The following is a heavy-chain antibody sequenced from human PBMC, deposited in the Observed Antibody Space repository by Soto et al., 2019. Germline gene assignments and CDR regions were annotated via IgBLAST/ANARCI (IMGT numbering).Heavy chain of an antibody. CDR2: IYYSRSD. D-gene: IGHD3-22*01. Sequence: SATLSLTSTGSGDSINRAAYYWSWLRQPPGKGLEWIGYIYYSRSDYYNPSLGRRATITIDTSRNQCSLNLMSVTAADTAVYYCARVFQFYGSSGYSFYHFDYWGQGALVTVAS. CDR3: ARVFQFYGSSGYSFYHFDY. CDR1: GDSINRAAYY. V-gene: IGHV4-30-4*01. J-gene: IGHJ4*02.